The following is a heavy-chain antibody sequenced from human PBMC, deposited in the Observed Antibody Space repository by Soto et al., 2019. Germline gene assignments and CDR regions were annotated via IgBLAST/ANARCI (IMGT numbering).Heavy chain of an antibody. V-gene: IGHV4-34*01. J-gene: IGHJ5*02. CDR2: INHSGST. D-gene: IGHD3-10*01. Sequence: SETLSLTCAVYGGSFSGYYWSWIRQPPGKGLEWIGEINHSGSTNYNPSLKSRVTISVDTSKNQFSLKLSSVTAADTAVYYCARRSTMVRGVIINWFDPWGQGTLVTVSS. CDR1: GGSFSGYY. CDR3: ARRSTMVRGVIINWFDP.